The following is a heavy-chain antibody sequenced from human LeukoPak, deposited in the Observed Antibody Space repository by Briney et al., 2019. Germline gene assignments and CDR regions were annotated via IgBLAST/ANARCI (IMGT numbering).Heavy chain of an antibody. CDR3: ARDRVTMVRGVNYYFDY. CDR2: IKQDGSEK. Sequence: GGSLRLSCAASGFTFSSYWMSWVRQAPGKGLEWVANIKQDGSEKYYVDSVKGRFTISRDNAKNSLYLQMNGLRAEDTAVYYCARDRVTMVRGVNYYFDYWGQGTLVTVSS. V-gene: IGHV3-7*05. D-gene: IGHD3-10*01. CDR1: GFTFSSYW. J-gene: IGHJ4*02.